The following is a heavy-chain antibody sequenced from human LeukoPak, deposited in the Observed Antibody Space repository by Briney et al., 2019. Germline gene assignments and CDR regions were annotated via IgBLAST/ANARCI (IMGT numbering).Heavy chain of an antibody. CDR3: ARDHRGIAAAAYYYYYYMDV. Sequence: ASVKVSCKASGYTFTSYGISWVRQAPGQGLEWMGWISAYNGNTNYAQKLQGRVTMTTDTSTSTAYMELRSLRSDDTAVYYCARDHRGIAAAAYYYYYYMDVWGKGTTVTISS. D-gene: IGHD6-13*01. CDR2: ISAYNGNT. J-gene: IGHJ6*03. V-gene: IGHV1-18*01. CDR1: GYTFTSYG.